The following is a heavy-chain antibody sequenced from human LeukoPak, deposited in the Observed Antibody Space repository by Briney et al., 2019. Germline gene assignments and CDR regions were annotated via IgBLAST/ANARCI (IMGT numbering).Heavy chain of an antibody. CDR3: ARGPGSRGIFDY. V-gene: IGHV3-53*01. CDR1: GFTVSAHY. CDR2: LYTGGDT. J-gene: IGHJ4*02. Sequence: PGGSLRLSCAVSGFTVSAHYMSWVRQAPGKGLECVSFLYTGGDTYYADSVKGRFTIPRDNPKNTLYLQMNSLRAEDTAVYYCARGPGSRGIFDYWGQGTLVTVSS. D-gene: IGHD3-10*01.